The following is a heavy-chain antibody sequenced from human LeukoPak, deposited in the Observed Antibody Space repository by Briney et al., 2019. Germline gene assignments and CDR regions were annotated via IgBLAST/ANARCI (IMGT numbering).Heavy chain of an antibody. CDR1: GGSFSGYY. D-gene: IGHD2-8*01. CDR2: INHSGST. CDR3: ARGLCTNGVCYRRHYYYGMDV. Sequence: SETLPLTCAVYGGSFSGYYWSWIRQPPGKGLEWIGEINHSGSTNYNPSLKSRVTISVDTSKNQFSLKLSSVTAADTAVYYCARGLCTNGVCYRRHYYYGMDVWGQGTTVTVSS. V-gene: IGHV4-34*01. J-gene: IGHJ6*02.